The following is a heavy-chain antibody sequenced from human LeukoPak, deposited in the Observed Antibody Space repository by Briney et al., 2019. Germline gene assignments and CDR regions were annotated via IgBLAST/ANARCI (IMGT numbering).Heavy chain of an antibody. Sequence: ASVKVSCKASGYTFTSYGISWVRQAPGQGLEWMGRISVHSGQTNYVQKFQDRVTMTTDTSTSTAYMELRSPGSGDTAVYYCAREGYYYHTSNGDDHWGQGTLVTVSS. J-gene: IGHJ5*02. CDR3: AREGYYYHTSNGDDH. CDR2: ISVHSGQT. D-gene: IGHD3-22*01. CDR1: GYTFTSYG. V-gene: IGHV1-18*01.